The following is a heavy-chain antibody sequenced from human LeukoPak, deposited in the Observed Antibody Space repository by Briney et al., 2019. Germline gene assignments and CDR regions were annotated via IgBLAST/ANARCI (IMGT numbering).Heavy chain of an antibody. CDR1: GFTFSSYG. CDR2: IYSGGST. CDR3: ARNIPVTRWGY. Sequence: GGSLRLSCAASGFTFSSYGMHWARQAPGKGLEWVSLIYSGGSTYYADSVKGRFTISRDNSKNTVYLQMNSLRAEDTAVYYCARNIPVTRWGYWGQGTLVTVSS. J-gene: IGHJ4*02. D-gene: IGHD2-21*01. V-gene: IGHV3-66*01.